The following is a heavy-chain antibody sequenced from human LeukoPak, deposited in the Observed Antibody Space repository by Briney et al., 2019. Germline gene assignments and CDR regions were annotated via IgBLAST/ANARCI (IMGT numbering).Heavy chain of an antibody. J-gene: IGHJ4*02. Sequence: PGGSLRLSCAASGFTFSSYWMSWVRQAPGKGLEWVSGISGSGDNTYYADSVKGRFTISRDNSKNTLYLQMNSLRAEDTAVYYCAKSGGINWHYFDYWGQGTLVTVSS. V-gene: IGHV3-23*01. CDR2: ISGSGDNT. CDR1: GFTFSSYW. CDR3: AKSGGINWHYFDY. D-gene: IGHD1-1*01.